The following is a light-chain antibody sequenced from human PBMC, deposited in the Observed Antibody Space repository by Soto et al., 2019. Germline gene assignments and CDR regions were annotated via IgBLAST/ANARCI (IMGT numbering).Light chain of an antibody. CDR3: QQYANWPPDT. Sequence: EVLMTQSPATLSVSPGERATLSCRASQNIRTDLAWYQQKPGQAPRLLIYGASTRATGIPARFSGSGAGTDFTLTISSLQSEDFAVYYCQQYANWPPDTFGPGTKVDFE. CDR1: QNIRTD. V-gene: IGKV3-15*01. J-gene: IGKJ3*01. CDR2: GAS.